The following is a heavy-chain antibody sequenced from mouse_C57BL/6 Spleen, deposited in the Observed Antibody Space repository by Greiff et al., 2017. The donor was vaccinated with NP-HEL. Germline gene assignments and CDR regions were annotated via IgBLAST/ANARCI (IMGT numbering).Heavy chain of an antibody. CDR1: GYTFTSYW. CDR3: ARVGDPRSVDY. D-gene: IGHD2-13*01. J-gene: IGHJ2*01. CDR2: IDPSDSYT. V-gene: IGHV1-59*01. Sequence: QVQLQQPGAELVRPGTSVKLSCKASGYTFTSYWMHWVKQRPGQGLEWIGVIDPSDSYTNYNQKFKGKATLTVDTSSSTAYMQLSSLTSEDSAVYYCARVGDPRSVDYWGQGTTLTVSS.